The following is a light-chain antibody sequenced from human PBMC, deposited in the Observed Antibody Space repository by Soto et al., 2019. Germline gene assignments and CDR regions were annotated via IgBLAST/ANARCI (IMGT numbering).Light chain of an antibody. CDR3: QQYNYSPGS. Sequence: EVVLTQSPGTLSLSPGERATLSCRASQSVSNYFAWYQQKPGQAPRLLIHDASSRATGIPARFSGSGSGTDFTLTISRLEPEDFAVDYCQQYNYSPGSFGQGTRVDIK. V-gene: IGKV3-20*01. CDR1: QSVSNY. CDR2: DAS. J-gene: IGKJ1*01.